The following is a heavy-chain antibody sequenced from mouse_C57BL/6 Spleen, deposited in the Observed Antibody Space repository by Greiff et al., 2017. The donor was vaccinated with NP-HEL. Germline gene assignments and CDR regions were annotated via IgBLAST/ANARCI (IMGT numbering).Heavy chain of an antibody. CDR2: ISDGGSYT. D-gene: IGHD1-1*01. V-gene: IGHV5-4*01. CDR1: GFTFSSYA. Sequence: EVTLVESGGGLVKPGGSLKLSCAASGFTFSSYAMSWVRQTPEKRLEWVATISDGGSYTYYPDNVKGRFTISRDNAKNNLYLQMSHLKSEDTAMYYCARDPATVVAFDYWGQGTTLTVSS. CDR3: ARDPATVVAFDY. J-gene: IGHJ2*01.